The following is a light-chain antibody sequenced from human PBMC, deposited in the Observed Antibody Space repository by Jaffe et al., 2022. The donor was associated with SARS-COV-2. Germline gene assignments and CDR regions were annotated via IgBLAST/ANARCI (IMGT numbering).Light chain of an antibody. CDR3: QQYNKWPLWT. CDR1: QSVSSN. J-gene: IGKJ1*01. V-gene: IGKV3-15*01. CDR2: GAS. Sequence: EMVMTQSPVTLSVSPGERATLSCRASQSVSSNLAWYQQKPGQAPRLLIYGASTRATGIPARFSGSGSGTEFTLTISSLQSEDFAVYYCQQYNKWPLWTFGQGTKVEMK.